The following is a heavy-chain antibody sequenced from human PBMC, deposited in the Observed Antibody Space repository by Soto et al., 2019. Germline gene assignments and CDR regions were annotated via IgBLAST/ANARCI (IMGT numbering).Heavy chain of an antibody. CDR3: AMRSRWYRSVDS. CDR1: GFTFSSYG. CDR2: ISYDGSNK. Sequence: SLILSFAASGFTFSSYGMHWVRQAPGKGLEWVAVISYDGSNKYYADSVKGRFTISRDNSKNTLYLQMNSLRAEDTAVYYWAMRSRWYRSVDSWCDGTRVTVSS. D-gene: IGHD6-13*01. V-gene: IGHV3-30*03. J-gene: IGHJ5*01.